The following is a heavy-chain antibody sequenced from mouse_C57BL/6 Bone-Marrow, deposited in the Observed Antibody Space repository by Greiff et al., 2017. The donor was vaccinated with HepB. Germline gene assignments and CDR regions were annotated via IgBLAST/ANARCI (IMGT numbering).Heavy chain of an antibody. CDR3: ARSPYDGYSAWFAY. CDR2: IYPSDSET. CDR1: GYTFTSYW. V-gene: IGHV1-61*01. J-gene: IGHJ3*01. Sequence: QVHVKQPGAELVRPGSSVKLSCKASGYTFTSYWMDWVKQRHGQGLEWIGNIYPSDSETHYNQKFKDKATLTVDKSSSTAYMQLSSLTSEDSAVYYCARSPYDGYSAWFAYWGQGTLVTVSA. D-gene: IGHD2-3*01.